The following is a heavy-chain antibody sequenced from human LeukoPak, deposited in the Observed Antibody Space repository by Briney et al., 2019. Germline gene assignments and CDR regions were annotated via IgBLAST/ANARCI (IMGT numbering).Heavy chain of an antibody. Sequence: ASVKVSCKASGYTFTCYYMHWVRQAPGQGLEWMGWINPNSGGTNYAQKFQGRVTMTRDTSISTAYMELSRLRSDDTAVYYCAAIGYCSGGSCYSGSWYYFDYWGQGTLVTVSS. CDR3: AAIGYCSGGSCYSGSWYYFDY. V-gene: IGHV1-2*02. J-gene: IGHJ4*02. D-gene: IGHD2-15*01. CDR2: INPNSGGT. CDR1: GYTFTCYY.